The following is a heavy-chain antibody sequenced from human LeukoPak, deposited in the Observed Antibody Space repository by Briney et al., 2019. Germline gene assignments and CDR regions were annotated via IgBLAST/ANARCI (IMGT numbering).Heavy chain of an antibody. D-gene: IGHD3-22*01. CDR3: ASMLQHYYDSSGYSDY. J-gene: IGHJ4*02. CDR1: GGSISSGGYH. Sequence: PSETLSLTCTVSGGSISSGGYHWSWIRQHPGKGLEWIGYIYYSGSTYYNPSLKSRVTISVDTSKNQFSLKLSSVTAADTAVYYCASMLQHYYDSSGYSDYWGQGTLVTVSS. CDR2: IYYSGST. V-gene: IGHV4-31*03.